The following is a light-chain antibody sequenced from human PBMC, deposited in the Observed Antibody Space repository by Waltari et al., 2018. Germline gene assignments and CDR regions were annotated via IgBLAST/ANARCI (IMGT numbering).Light chain of an antibody. Sequence: QSVLTPPPSVSGAPGQRVTISCTGSSSNIGAGYDVHWYQQLPGTAPKLLIYTNSNRPSGVPDRFSGSKSGTSASLAITGLQAEDEADYYCQSYDSSRRVFGGGTKLTVL. CDR3: QSYDSSRRV. V-gene: IGLV1-40*01. J-gene: IGLJ2*01. CDR1: SSNIGAGYD. CDR2: TNS.